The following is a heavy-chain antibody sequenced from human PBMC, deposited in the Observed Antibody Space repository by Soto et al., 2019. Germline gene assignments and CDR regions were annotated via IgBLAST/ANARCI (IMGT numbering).Heavy chain of an antibody. CDR3: ARGAYDILTGYYDGMDV. J-gene: IGHJ6*02. D-gene: IGHD3-9*01. CDR2: IYYSGST. Sequence: QVQLQESGPGLVKPSQTLSLTCTVSGGSISSGDYYWSWIRQPPGKGLEWIGYIYYSGSTYYNPSRKRPVTISVDTSKNQFSLKLSFVTAADAAVYYCARGAYDILTGYYDGMDVWGQGTTVTVSS. V-gene: IGHV4-30-4*01. CDR1: GGSISSGDYY.